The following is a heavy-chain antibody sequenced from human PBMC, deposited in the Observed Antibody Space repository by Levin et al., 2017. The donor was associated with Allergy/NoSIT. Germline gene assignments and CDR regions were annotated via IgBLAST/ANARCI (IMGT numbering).Heavy chain of an antibody. D-gene: IGHD2-2*01. J-gene: IGHJ4*02. Sequence: GESLKISCAASGFTFSSYGMHWVRQAPGKGLEWVAVISYDGSNKYYADSVKGRITISRDNSKNTLYLQMNSLRAEDTAVYYCAKDRYQVSPYFDYWGQGTLVTVSS. CDR2: ISYDGSNK. V-gene: IGHV3-30*18. CDR1: GFTFSSYG. CDR3: AKDRYQVSPYFDY.